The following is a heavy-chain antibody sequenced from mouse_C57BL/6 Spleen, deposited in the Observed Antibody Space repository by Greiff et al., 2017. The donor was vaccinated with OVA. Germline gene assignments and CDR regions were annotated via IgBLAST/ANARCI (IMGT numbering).Heavy chain of an antibody. Sequence: VKLQQPGAELVKPGASVKLSCKASGYTFTSYWMQWVKQRPGQGLEWIGEIDPSDSYTNYNQKFKGKATLTVDTSSSTAYMQLSSLTSEDSAVYYCARSEIYDGYYFDYWGQGTTLTVSS. CDR1: GYTFTSYW. CDR2: IDPSDSYT. D-gene: IGHD2-12*01. J-gene: IGHJ2*01. V-gene: IGHV1-50*01. CDR3: ARSEIYDGYYFDY.